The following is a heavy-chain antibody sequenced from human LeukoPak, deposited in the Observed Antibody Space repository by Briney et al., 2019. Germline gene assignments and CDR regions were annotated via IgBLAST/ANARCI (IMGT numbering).Heavy chain of an antibody. CDR2: INHSGST. CDR1: GGSFSGYY. CDR3: ARHRKCSSTSCYRRQDAFDI. J-gene: IGHJ3*02. V-gene: IGHV4-34*01. Sequence: SETLSLTCAVYGGSFSGYYWSWIRQPPGKGLEWIGEINHSGSTNYNPSLKSRVTISVDTSKNQFSLKLSSVTAADTAVYYCARHRKCSSTSCYRRQDAFDIWGQGTMVTVSS. D-gene: IGHD2-2*02.